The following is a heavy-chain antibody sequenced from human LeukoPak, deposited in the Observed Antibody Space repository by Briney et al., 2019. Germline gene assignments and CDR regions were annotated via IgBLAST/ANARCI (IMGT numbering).Heavy chain of an antibody. J-gene: IGHJ4*02. CDR1: GFTFSTYR. D-gene: IGHD6-6*01. CDR2: ISSGSSYI. CDR3: ARDLGSSKRYFDY. V-gene: IGHV3-21*01. Sequence: GGSLRLSCAASGFTFSTYRMNWVRQAPGETLEWVSSISSGSSYIYYADSVKGRFTISRDNAKISLDLQMNSLRVEDTAVYYCARDLGSSKRYFDYWGQGTLVTVSS.